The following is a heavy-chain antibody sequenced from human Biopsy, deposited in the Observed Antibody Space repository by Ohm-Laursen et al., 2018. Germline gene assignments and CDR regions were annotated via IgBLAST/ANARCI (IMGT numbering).Heavy chain of an antibody. V-gene: IGHV3-21*06. CDR3: ATAAYAPPYFDL. J-gene: IGHJ4*02. CDR1: GVTLSGYA. CDR2: ITGGGNYI. Sequence: GSPRLSCAASGVTLSGYAMNWVRQAPGKGLEWVSSITGGGNYINYADSVRGRFTISRDNSKNSVYLVMSSLRAEDTVVYFCATAAYAPPYFDLWGRGTVVTVSS. D-gene: IGHD4-17*01.